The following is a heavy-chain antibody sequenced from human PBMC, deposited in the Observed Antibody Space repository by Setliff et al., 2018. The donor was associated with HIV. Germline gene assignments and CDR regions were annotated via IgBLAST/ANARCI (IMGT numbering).Heavy chain of an antibody. CDR1: RDSINGHW. D-gene: IGHD3-9*01. V-gene: IGHV4-59*11. Sequence: SETLSLTCTVSRDSINGHWWSWIRQPPGKGLEWTGSIHYSGITHYNPSLKSRLTMSVDTSKNQVSLRLTSVTAADTAVYYCARYKCINFACVGFDIWGQGTVVTVSS. CDR3: ARYKCINFACVGFDI. J-gene: IGHJ3*02. CDR2: IHYSGIT.